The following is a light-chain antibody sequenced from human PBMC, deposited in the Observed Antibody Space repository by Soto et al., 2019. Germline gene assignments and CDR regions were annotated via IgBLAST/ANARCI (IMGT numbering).Light chain of an antibody. CDR2: GAS. V-gene: IGKV3-20*01. Sequence: VMLTQSPGTLSLTPGERATLSCRASQSVSSSYLDWYQQKPGQAPRLLIYGASSRATGIADRFSGSGSGTDFTLTISRLEPEDFGVYYCQQDGSSPKVTFG. J-gene: IGKJ5*01. CDR1: QSVSSSY. CDR3: QQDGSSPKVT.